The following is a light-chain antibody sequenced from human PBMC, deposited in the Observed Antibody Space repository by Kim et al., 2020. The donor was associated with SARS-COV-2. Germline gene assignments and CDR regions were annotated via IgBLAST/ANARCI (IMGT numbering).Light chain of an antibody. CDR2: AAS. Sequence: DIQMTQSPSSLSASVGDRVTITCRASQSISSYLNWYQQKPGKAPKLLIYAASSLQSGVPSRFSGSGSGTDFTLTISSLQPEDFATYYCQQSYSTPQTFGQGTKQEI. CDR3: QQSYSTPQT. J-gene: IGKJ2*01. V-gene: IGKV1-39*01. CDR1: QSISSY.